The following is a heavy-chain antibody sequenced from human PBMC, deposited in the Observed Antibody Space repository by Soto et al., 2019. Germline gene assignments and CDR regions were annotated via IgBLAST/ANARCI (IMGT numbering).Heavy chain of an antibody. Sequence: SETLSLTCAVYGGSFSGYYWSWIRQPPGKGLEWIGEINHSGSTNYNPSLESRVTISVDTSKNQFSLRLSSVTAADTAVYYCASNVLYSSGFLWGQGTLVTVSS. V-gene: IGHV4-34*01. J-gene: IGHJ4*02. CDR2: INHSGST. CDR1: GGSFSGYY. CDR3: ASNVLYSSGFL. D-gene: IGHD6-19*01.